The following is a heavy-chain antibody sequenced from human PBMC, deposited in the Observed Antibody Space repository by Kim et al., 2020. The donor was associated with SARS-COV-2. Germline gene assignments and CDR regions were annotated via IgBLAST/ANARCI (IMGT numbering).Heavy chain of an antibody. Sequence: RVTISVDTSKNQFSLKLSSVTAADTAVYYCARDLVVVVPAAIATGWFDPWGQGTLVTVSS. CDR3: ARDLVVVVPAAIATGWFDP. J-gene: IGHJ5*02. V-gene: IGHV4-34*01. D-gene: IGHD2-2*01.